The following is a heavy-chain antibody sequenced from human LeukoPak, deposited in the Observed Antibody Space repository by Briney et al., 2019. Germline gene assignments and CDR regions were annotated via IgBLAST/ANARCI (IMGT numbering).Heavy chain of an antibody. CDR1: GFTFSYYN. V-gene: IGHV3-21*01. J-gene: IGHJ4*02. CDR2: ISNCSNYI. CDR3: ARGKGNFDY. D-gene: IGHD3-10*01. Sequence: GGSLRLSGAASGFTFSYYNMDWVRQAPGKGLEWVSSISNCSNYIYYADSVKGRFTISGDNAKNSLYLQMNSLRAEDTAVYYCARGKGNFDYWGQGTLVTVSS.